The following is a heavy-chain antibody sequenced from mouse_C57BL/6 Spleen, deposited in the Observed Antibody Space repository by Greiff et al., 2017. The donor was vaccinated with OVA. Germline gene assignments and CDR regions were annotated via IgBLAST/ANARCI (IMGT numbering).Heavy chain of an antibody. Sequence: QVQLQQPGAELVKPGASVKMSCKASGYTFTSYWITWVKQRPGQGLEWIGDIYPGSGSTNYNEKFKSKATLTVDTSSSTAYMQLSSLTSEDSAVYYCARSWSTMVTSEFAYWGQGTLVTVSA. CDR3: ARSWSTMVTSEFAY. CDR2: IYPGSGST. V-gene: IGHV1-55*01. J-gene: IGHJ3*01. CDR1: GYTFTSYW. D-gene: IGHD2-2*01.